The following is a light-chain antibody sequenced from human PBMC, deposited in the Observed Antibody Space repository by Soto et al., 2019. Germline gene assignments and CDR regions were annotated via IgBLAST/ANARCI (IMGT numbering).Light chain of an antibody. V-gene: IGKV3D-20*01. J-gene: IGKJ1*01. CDR2: DAS. Sequence: EIVLTQSPATLSLSPGERVTLSCGASESVTSGHLAWYQQRPGLAPRLLIYDASIRATGIPDRFSGSGSETDFTLTINRREPEDFAVYYCQQYSTSPRTLDQGTKVEIK. CDR1: ESVTSGH. CDR3: QQYSTSPRT.